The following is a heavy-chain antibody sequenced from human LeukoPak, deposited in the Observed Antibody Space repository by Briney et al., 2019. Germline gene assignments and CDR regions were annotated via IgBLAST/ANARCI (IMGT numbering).Heavy chain of an antibody. V-gene: IGHV1-2*06. CDR3: ARLGLHGSGTYYFFDY. CDR1: GYAFIGYY. D-gene: IGHD3-10*01. Sequence: ASVKVSCKASGYAFIGYYIHWVRQAPGQGLEWVGRIDPNTGDTIYAQNFQGRVTVTSATSISTAYMELSRLTSDDTAVYFCARLGLHGSGTYYFFDYWGQGTLVTVSS. J-gene: IGHJ4*02. CDR2: IDPNTGDT.